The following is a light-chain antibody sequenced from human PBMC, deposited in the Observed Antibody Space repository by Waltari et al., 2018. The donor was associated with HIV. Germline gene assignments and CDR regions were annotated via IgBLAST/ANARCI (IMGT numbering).Light chain of an antibody. V-gene: IGLV1-44*01. Sequence: QSVLTQPPSASGTPRSRVSIPCSGSSSNIGSNIVNWYQQLPGTAPKPLIYSNNQRPSGVPDRFSGSKSGTSASLAISGLQSEDEADYYCAAWDDSLNAWVFGGGTKLTVL. CDR3: AAWDDSLNAWV. J-gene: IGLJ3*02. CDR2: SNN. CDR1: SSNIGSNI.